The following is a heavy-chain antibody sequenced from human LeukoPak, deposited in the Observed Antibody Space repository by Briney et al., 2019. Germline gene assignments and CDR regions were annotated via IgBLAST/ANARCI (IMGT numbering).Heavy chain of an antibody. CDR2: FAPGDGET. CDR3: ATEIVGYGDVNYFDS. CDR1: GYTLTEVS. J-gene: IGHJ4*02. D-gene: IGHD4-17*01. Sequence: ASVKVSCKIFGYTLTEVSMHWVRQAPGKGLEWMGGFAPGDGETIYAQNFQGRLIVTEDTSTDTAYMELSSLRSEDTAVYYCATEIVGYGDVNYFDSWGQGTLVTVSS. V-gene: IGHV1-24*01.